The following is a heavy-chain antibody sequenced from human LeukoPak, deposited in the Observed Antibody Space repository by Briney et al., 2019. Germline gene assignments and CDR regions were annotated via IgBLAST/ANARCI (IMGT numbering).Heavy chain of an antibody. CDR2: ISWNSGHK. Sequence: PGGSLRLSCVASGFTFSNYWMTWVRQAPGKSLEWVSGISWNSGHKGYADSVKGRFTISRDNAKNSLYLRMNSLRAEDTALYYCAKDRRPTVSGGYFDLWGRGTLVIVSS. CDR1: GFTFSNYW. CDR3: AKDRRPTVSGGYFDL. D-gene: IGHD3-10*01. V-gene: IGHV3-9*01. J-gene: IGHJ2*01.